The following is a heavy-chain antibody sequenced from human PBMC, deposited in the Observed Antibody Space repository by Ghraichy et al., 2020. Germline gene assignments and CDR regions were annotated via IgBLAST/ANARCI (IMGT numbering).Heavy chain of an antibody. CDR3: AKDRGVYYYASGSYPYYFDY. V-gene: IGHV3-23*01. CDR2: ISGSGGGT. J-gene: IGHJ4*02. CDR1: GFSFSSYA. Sequence: GESLNISCAASGFSFSSYAMSWVRQAPGKGLEWVSSISGSGGGTYYADSVKGRFTISRDNSKNTLYLQMNSLSAEDTALYYCAKDRGVYYYASGSYPYYFDYWGQGTLVTVSS. D-gene: IGHD3-10*01.